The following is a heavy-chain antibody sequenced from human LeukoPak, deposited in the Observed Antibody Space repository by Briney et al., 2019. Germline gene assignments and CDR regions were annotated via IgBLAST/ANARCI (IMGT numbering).Heavy chain of an antibody. CDR3: ARTPPYYPYRWFSDY. J-gene: IGHJ4*02. CDR1: GGSISSSSYY. V-gene: IGHV3-48*03. D-gene: IGHD2-8*02. Sequence: LSLTCTVSGGSISSSSYYWGWVRQAPGKGLEWVSYISSSGSTIYYADSVKGRFTISRDNAKNSLYLQMNSLRAEDTAVSYCARTPPYYPYRWFSDYWGQGTLVTVSS. CDR2: ISSSGSTI.